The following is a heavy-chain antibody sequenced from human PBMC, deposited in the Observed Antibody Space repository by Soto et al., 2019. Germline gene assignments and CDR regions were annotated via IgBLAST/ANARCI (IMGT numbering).Heavy chain of an antibody. D-gene: IGHD1-1*01. CDR3: ARDNDRPQLGGNYYYILDV. V-gene: IGHV1-18*01. CDR2: ISPYNDDT. J-gene: IGHJ6*02. CDR1: GYTFISYG. Sequence: ASVKVSCKASGYTFISYGISWVRQAPGQGLEWMGWISPYNDDTKYSQKIQGRVSLTTDTSTRTAYMELSGLRSDDTAVYYCARDNDRPQLGGNYYYILDVWGQGTTVTVS.